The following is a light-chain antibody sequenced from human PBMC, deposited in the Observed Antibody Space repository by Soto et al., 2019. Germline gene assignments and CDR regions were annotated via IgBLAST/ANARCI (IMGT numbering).Light chain of an antibody. CDR1: SSDVGGYNY. V-gene: IGLV2-11*01. CDR3: CSYAGTYTQWL. J-gene: IGLJ3*02. Sequence: QSVLTQPRSVSGSPGQSVTISCTGTSSDVGGYNYVSWYQQHPGKAPKLVIYDVNKRPSGVPDRFSGSKSGNTASLTVSGLQAEDEADYSCCSYAGTYTQWLFGGGTKLTVL. CDR2: DVN.